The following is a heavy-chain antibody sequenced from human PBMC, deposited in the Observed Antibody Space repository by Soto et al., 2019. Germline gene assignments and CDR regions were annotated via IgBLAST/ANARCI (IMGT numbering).Heavy chain of an antibody. CDR1: AGSFSHYY. CDR3: ARGWSSDWQVALDI. J-gene: IGHJ3*02. D-gene: IGHD6-19*01. Sequence: QVQQQPWGAGLLKPSETLSLTCTVYAGSFSHYYWNWIRQSPGQGLEWIGKIKHGGSSSYNPSLRSRVSISVYISKNQFSLTLSSVTAADTAVYYCARGWSSDWQVALDIWGKVTMVPVSS. V-gene: IGHV4-34*01. CDR2: IKHGGSS.